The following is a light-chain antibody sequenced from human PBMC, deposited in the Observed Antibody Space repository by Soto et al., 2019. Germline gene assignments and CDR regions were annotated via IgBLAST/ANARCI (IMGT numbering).Light chain of an antibody. CDR3: QHYRRNTWS. J-gene: IGKJ1*01. CDR1: QSVGTW. Sequence: DIQMTQSPSTLSASVGGRVTITRRASQSVGTWVAWYQQKPGKAPKLLIYGASNLESGVPSRFSGSGSGTEFTLTITTLQPDDFATYFCQHYRRNTWSFGPGTKVDIK. CDR2: GAS. V-gene: IGKV1-5*01.